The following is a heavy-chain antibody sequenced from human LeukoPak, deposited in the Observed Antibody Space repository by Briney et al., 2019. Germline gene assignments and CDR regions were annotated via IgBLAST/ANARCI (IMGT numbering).Heavy chain of an antibody. J-gene: IGHJ5*02. D-gene: IGHD2-15*01. Sequence: ASVKVSCKASGYTFTSYGISWVRQAPGQGLEWMGWISAYNGNTNYAQKLQGRVTMTTDTSTSTAHMELRSLRSDDTAVYYCARNGRGYCSGGSCYPPSWFDPWGQGTLVTVSS. CDR3: ARNGRGYCSGGSCYPPSWFDP. CDR2: ISAYNGNT. CDR1: GYTFTSYG. V-gene: IGHV1-18*01.